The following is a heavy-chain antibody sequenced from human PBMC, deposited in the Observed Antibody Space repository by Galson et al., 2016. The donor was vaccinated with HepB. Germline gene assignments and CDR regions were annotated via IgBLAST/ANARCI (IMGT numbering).Heavy chain of an antibody. J-gene: IGHJ4*02. D-gene: IGHD6-19*01. Sequence: SLRLSCAASGFTFSRFAMHWVRQAPGKGLEYVSGIRNNGGSRYYADSVKGRFTISRDNSKNTLYLQMSSLRVEDTAVYYCVKGSSGWPLGPFDDWGQGTLVTVSS. CDR2: IRNNGGSR. V-gene: IGHV3-64D*06. CDR1: GFTFSRFA. CDR3: VKGSSGWPLGPFDD.